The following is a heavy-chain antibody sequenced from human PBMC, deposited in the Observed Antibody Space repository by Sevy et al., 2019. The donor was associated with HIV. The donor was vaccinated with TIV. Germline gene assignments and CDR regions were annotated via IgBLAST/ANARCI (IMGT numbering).Heavy chain of an antibody. CDR3: AREAGGEYCSSTSCYDYNWFDP. CDR2: IWYDGSNK. CDR1: GFTFSSYS. V-gene: IGHV3-33*01. D-gene: IGHD2-2*01. Sequence: GGSLRLSCAASGFTFSSYSMHWVRQAPGKGLEWVAVIWYDGSNKYYADSVKGRFTISRDNSKNTLYLQMNSLRAEDTAVYYCAREAGGEYCSSTSCYDYNWFDPWGQGTLVTVSS. J-gene: IGHJ5*02.